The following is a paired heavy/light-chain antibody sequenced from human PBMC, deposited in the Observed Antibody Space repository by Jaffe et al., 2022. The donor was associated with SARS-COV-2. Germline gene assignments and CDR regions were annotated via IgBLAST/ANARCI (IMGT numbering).Light chain of an antibody. CDR2: QDS. J-gene: IGLJ2*01. Sequence: SYELTQPPSVSVSPGQTASITCSGDKLGDKYACWYQQKPGQSPVLVIYQDSKRPSGIPERFSGSNSGNTATLTISGTQAMDEADYYCQAWDSSTAEVFGGGTKLTVL. CDR3: QAWDSSTAEV. CDR1: KLGDKY. V-gene: IGLV3-1*01.
Heavy chain of an antibody. J-gene: IGHJ6*02. Sequence: EVQLVESGGGLVQPGGSLKLSCAASGFTFSGSAMHWVRQASGKGLEWVGRIRSKANSYATAYAASVKGRFTISRDDSKNTAYLQMNSLKTEDTAVYYCTRQISPVNVVVPARGMDVWGQGTTVTVSS. CDR2: IRSKANSYAT. CDR3: TRQISPVNVVVPARGMDV. CDR1: GFTFSGSA. D-gene: IGHD2-2*01. V-gene: IGHV3-73*01.